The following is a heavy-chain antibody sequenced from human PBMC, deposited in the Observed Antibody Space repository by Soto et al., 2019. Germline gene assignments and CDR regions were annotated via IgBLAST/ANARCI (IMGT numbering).Heavy chain of an antibody. Sequence: GASVKVSCKASGGTFSNHAISWVRQAPGQGLEWVGGIIPMFPTADYAQRFQGRVTITADDSTTTVYMELSGLRSEDTAMYYCARDDATYCGGDCYRYFYYGMDVWGQGTTVNVSS. V-gene: IGHV1-69*13. J-gene: IGHJ6*02. CDR2: IIPMFPTA. CDR1: GGTFSNHA. CDR3: ARDDATYCGGDCYRYFYYGMDV. D-gene: IGHD2-21*02.